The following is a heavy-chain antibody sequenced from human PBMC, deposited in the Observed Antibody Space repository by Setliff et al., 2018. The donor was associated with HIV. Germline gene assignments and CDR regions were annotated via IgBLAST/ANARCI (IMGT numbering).Heavy chain of an antibody. CDR3: ARGRDSSTWYFSQYYYYYYMDV. D-gene: IGHD2-2*01. J-gene: IGHJ6*03. CDR2: IDHSGTI. V-gene: IGHV4-34*01. CDR1: GGSFRGYF. Sequence: PSETLSLTCSVYGGSFRGYFWTWIRQSPGKGLEWIGEIDHSGTINYNPSLKSRVTISIDTSKNQFSLKLTYVTAADTGLYHCARGRDSSTWYFSQYYYYYYMDVWGKGTTVTVSS.